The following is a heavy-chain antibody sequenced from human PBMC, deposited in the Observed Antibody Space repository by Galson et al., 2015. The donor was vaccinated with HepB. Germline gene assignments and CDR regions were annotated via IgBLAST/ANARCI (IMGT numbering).Heavy chain of an antibody. J-gene: IGHJ3*02. Sequence: SLRLSCAASGFTFSSYAMHWVRQAPGKGLEWVAVISYDGSNKYYADSVKGRFTISRDNSMNTLYLQMNSLRAEDTAVYYCARTRSDAFDIWGQGTMVTVSS. V-gene: IGHV3-30-3*01. D-gene: IGHD4-11*01. CDR2: ISYDGSNK. CDR3: ARTRSDAFDI. CDR1: GFTFSSYA.